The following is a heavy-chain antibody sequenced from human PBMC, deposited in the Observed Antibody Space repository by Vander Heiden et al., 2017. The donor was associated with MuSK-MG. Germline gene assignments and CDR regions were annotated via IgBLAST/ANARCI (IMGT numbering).Heavy chain of an antibody. CDR2: ISSSGSTI. D-gene: IGHD4-4*01. CDR1: GFTFSSYE. V-gene: IGHV3-48*03. J-gene: IGHJ4*02. CDR3: ERDRETVRFDY. Sequence: EVQLVESGGGLVQPGGSLRLSCAASGFTFSSYEMNWVRQAQGKGLEWVSYISSSGSTIYYADSVKGRFTISRDNAKNSLYLQMNSLRAEDTAGYYCERDRETVRFDYWGQGTLGTVAS.